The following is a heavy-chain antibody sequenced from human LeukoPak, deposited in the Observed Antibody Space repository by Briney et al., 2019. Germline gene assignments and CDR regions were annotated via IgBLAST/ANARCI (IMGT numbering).Heavy chain of an antibody. CDR1: GGSISSSSYY. V-gene: IGHV4-39*07. D-gene: IGHD6-19*01. CDR3: ARELGSGWEGFDY. CDR2: IYYSGST. J-gene: IGHJ4*02. Sequence: PSETLSLTCTVSGGSISSSSYYWGWIRQPPGKGLEWIGSIYYSGSTNYNPSLKSRVTISVDTSKNQFSLKLSSVTAADTAVYYCARELGSGWEGFDYWGQGTLVTVSS.